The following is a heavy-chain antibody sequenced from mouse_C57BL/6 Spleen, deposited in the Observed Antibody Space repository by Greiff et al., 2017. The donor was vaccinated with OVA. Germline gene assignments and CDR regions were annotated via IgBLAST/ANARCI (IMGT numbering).Heavy chain of an antibody. V-gene: IGHV5-9-1*02. Sequence: EVKVVESGEGLVKPGGSLKLSCAASGFTFSSYAMSWVRQTPEKRLEWVAYISSGGDYIYYADTVKGRFTISRDNARNTLYLQMSSLKSEDTAMYYCTRDWGTTVVGYFDVWGTGTTVTVSS. CDR3: TRDWGTTVVGYFDV. CDR1: GFTFSSYA. J-gene: IGHJ1*03. D-gene: IGHD1-1*01. CDR2: ISSGGDYI.